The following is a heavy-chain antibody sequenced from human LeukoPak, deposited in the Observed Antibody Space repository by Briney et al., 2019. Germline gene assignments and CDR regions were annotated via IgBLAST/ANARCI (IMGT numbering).Heavy chain of an antibody. V-gene: IGHV4-59*01. D-gene: IGHD3-10*01. CDR1: GGSISSYY. CDR3: ARGGGAPYDAFDI. J-gene: IGHJ3*02. CDR2: IYYSGST. Sequence: SSETLSLTCTVSGGSISSYYWSWIRQPPGKGLEWIGYIYYSGSTNYNPSLKSRVTISVDTSKNQFSLKLSSVTAADTAVYYCARGGGAPYDAFDIWGQGTMVTVSS.